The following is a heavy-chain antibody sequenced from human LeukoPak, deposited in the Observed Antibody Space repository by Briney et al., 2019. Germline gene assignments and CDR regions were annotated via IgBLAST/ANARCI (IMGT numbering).Heavy chain of an antibody. J-gene: IGHJ4*02. V-gene: IGHV3-7*01. CDR3: ATGTEMDRGVIINGHLDY. Sequence: GGSLRLSCAASGFTFSTYWMNWVRQAPGKGLEWVANINQYGNEKYYVDSVKGRFTISRVNGKNSLYLEMNSLRAEDTAVYYCATGTEMDRGVIINGHLDYWGQGTLVTASS. CDR2: INQYGNEK. CDR1: GFTFSTYW. D-gene: IGHD3-10*01.